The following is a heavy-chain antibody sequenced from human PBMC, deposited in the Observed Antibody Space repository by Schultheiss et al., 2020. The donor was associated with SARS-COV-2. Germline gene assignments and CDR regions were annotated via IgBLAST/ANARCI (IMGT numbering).Heavy chain of an antibody. V-gene: IGHV4-4*02. CDR2: IYHSGST. D-gene: IGHD5-18*01. CDR3: ARDLEAQLWPDPPYGMDV. Sequence: SETLSLTCAVSGGSISSSNWWSWVRQPPGKGLEWIGEIYHSGSTYYNPSLKSRATISVDTSKNQFSLKLSSVTAADTAVYYCARDLEAQLWPDPPYGMDVWGQGTTVTVSS. J-gene: IGHJ6*02. CDR1: GGSISSSNW.